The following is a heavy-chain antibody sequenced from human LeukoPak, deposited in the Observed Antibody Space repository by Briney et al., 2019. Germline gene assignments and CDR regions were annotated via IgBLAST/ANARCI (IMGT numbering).Heavy chain of an antibody. Sequence: PGGSLRLSCAASGFTLSSYAMSWVRQAPGKGLEGGSAISGSGGSTYYADSVKGRFTISRDNSKNTLYLQMNSLRAEDTAVYYCAKVRDSSGYYFDYWGQGTLVTVSS. V-gene: IGHV3-23*01. CDR3: AKVRDSSGYYFDY. D-gene: IGHD3-22*01. J-gene: IGHJ4*02. CDR2: ISGSGGST. CDR1: GFTLSSYA.